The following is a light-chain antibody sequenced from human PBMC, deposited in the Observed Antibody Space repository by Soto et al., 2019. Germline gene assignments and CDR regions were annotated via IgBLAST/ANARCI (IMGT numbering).Light chain of an antibody. Sequence: DIQMTQSPSSLSASVGDRVTITCRASQGISNFLAWHQQKPGKVPKLLIYAASTLQSGVPSRFSDSGSGTDFTLTITSLQPEDVATYYCQYYNSAPWTFGQGTKVEIK. CDR1: QGISNF. V-gene: IGKV1-27*01. CDR2: AAS. J-gene: IGKJ1*01. CDR3: QYYNSAPWT.